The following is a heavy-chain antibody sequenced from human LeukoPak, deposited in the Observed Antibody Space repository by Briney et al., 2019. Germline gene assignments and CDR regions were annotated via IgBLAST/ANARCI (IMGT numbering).Heavy chain of an antibody. J-gene: IGHJ6*02. CDR2: INPSGGST. CDR3: AREIGMGAFDYYYYGMDV. V-gene: IGHV1-46*01. CDR1: GYTFTNYY. Sequence: ASVRVSCKASGYTFTNYYMHWVRQAPGQGLEWMGIINPSGGSTSYAQKFQGRVTMTRDTSTSTVYMELSSLRSEDTAVYYCAREIGMGAFDYYYYGMDVWGQGTTVTVSS. D-gene: IGHD3-16*01.